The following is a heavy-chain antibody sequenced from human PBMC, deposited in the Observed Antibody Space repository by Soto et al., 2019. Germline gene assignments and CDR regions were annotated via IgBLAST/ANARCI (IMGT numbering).Heavy chain of an antibody. D-gene: IGHD5-18*01. CDR3: ARVPFSGYSYGFPKLGPFDY. V-gene: IGHV3-21*01. J-gene: IGHJ4*02. CDR1: GFTFSSYS. Sequence: EVQLVESGGGLVKPGGSLRLSCAASGFTFSSYSMNWVRQAPGKGLEWVSSISSSSSYIYYADSVKGRFTISRDNAKNSLYLQMNSRRAEDTAVYYCARVPFSGYSYGFPKLGPFDYWGQGTLVTVSS. CDR2: ISSSSSYI.